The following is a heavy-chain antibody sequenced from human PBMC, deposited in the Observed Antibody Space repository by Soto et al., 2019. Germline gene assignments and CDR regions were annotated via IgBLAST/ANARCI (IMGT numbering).Heavy chain of an antibody. V-gene: IGHV2-70*10. CDR2: IDWDDDK. CDR3: ARTPCVEVTNDGFDI. Sequence: ESGPTLVNPTQTLTLTCTFSGFSLTTRGMCVSWIRQPPGKALEWIARIDWDDDKYYSRSLKTRLIISKDTSKNQVFLTMTNTDPVDTATYYCARTPCVEVTNDGFDIWGQGTMVTVSS. CDR1: GFSLTTRGMC. D-gene: IGHD2-21*02. J-gene: IGHJ3*02.